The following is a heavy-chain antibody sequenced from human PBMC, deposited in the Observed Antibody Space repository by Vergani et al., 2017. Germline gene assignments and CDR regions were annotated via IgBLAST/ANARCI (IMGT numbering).Heavy chain of an antibody. D-gene: IGHD5-12*01. CDR3: AKDSYGGYDSQQFDY. J-gene: IGHJ4*02. CDR2: IYSGGST. Sequence: EVQLLESGGGLVQPGGSLRLSCAASGFTVSSNYMSWVRQAPGKGLEWVSVIYSGGSTYYADSLKGRFNISRHNSKNTLYLQMNSLRAEDTAVYYCAKDSYGGYDSQQFDYWGQGTLVTVSS. V-gene: IGHV3-53*04. CDR1: GFTVSSNY.